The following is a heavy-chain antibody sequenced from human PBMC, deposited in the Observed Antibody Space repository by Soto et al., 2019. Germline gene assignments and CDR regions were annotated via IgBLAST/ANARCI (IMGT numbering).Heavy chain of an antibody. CDR1: GFTFRSYW. Sequence: PGGSLRLSCAASGFTFRSYWMSWVRQAPGKGLEWVANIKQDGGEKNYVDSAKGRCTISRDNAKSSLYLQMNSLRAEDTAVYYCARGGYYQFDCWGQGTLVTVSS. CDR2: IKQDGGEK. V-gene: IGHV3-7*01. D-gene: IGHD1-26*01. CDR3: ARGGYYQFDC. J-gene: IGHJ4*02.